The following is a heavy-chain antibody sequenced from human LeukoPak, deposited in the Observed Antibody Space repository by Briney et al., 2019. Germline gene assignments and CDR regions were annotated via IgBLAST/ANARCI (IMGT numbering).Heavy chain of an antibody. CDR1: GGSISSSRYY. V-gene: IGHV4-39*01. CDR2: IYYSGST. Sequence: PWATLSLTCTVSGGSISSSRYYWGGIPQPPGKGLEWFGSIYYSGSTYYNPALNSRITISVDTSNTQFPLKLSSVTAADTAVYYCARRAVYGYYFDYWGQGTLVTVSS. D-gene: IGHD2/OR15-2a*01. J-gene: IGHJ4*02. CDR3: ARRAVYGYYFDY.